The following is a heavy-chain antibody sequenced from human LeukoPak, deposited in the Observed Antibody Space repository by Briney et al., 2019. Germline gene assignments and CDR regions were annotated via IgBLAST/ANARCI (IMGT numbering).Heavy chain of an antibody. V-gene: IGHV3-48*01. CDR3: ARIDGRGDLYIDS. J-gene: IGHJ4*02. CDR1: GFTFGFYN. Sequence: PGGSLRLSCAASGFTFGFYNMTWIRQAPGKGLEWLSYISGSGQTIHYAESVKGRFTVSRDDAKKSLYLQMNSLRVEDTAVYYYARIDGRGDLYIDSWGQGTLVTVSS. D-gene: IGHD2-21*02. CDR2: ISGSGQTI.